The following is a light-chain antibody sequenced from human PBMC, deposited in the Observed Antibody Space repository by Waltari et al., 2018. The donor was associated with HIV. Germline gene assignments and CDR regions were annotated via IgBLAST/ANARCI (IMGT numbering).Light chain of an antibody. CDR2: DFS. CDR3: SSYTSTSTYV. V-gene: IGLV2-14*01. CDR1: SSDGGIYNS. Sequence: QSALTQPAPVSGFPGQSITIPCSGTSSDGGIYNSVSWYQQHPGKAPKLVVYDFSRRPSGVSNRFSGSKSGNTASLTISGLQAEDEADYYCSSYTSTSTYVFGTGTKVTVL. J-gene: IGLJ1*01.